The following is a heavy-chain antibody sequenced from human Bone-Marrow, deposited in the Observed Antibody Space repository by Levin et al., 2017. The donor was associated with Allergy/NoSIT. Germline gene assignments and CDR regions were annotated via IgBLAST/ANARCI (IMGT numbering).Heavy chain of an antibody. CDR2: IYHSGST. CDR1: DDSISSSNW. V-gene: IGHV4-4*02. D-gene: IGHD7-27*01. Sequence: PSETLSLTCGVSDDSISSSNWWTWVRQPPGKGLEWIGEIYHSGSTNYNPSLKSRVTISVEKSKNQFSMKLSSVTAADTAVYYCARRNVLAPGEDWFDPWGQGTLVTVSS. J-gene: IGHJ5*02. CDR3: ARRNVLAPGEDWFDP.